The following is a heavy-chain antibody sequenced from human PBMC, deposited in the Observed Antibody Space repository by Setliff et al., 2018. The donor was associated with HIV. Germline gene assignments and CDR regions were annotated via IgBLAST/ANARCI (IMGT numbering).Heavy chain of an antibody. CDR2: MMPSSGNT. D-gene: IGHD3-10*01. V-gene: IGHV1-8*02. J-gene: IGHJ4*02. Sequence: ASVKVSCKASGYTFTSYDINWVRQATGQGLEWRGWMMPSSGNTGYAQKFQGRLTMTRNTSISAAYMELSGLISEDAAVYYCARAGGLRMGRGVVSDYWGQGTLVTVSS. CDR1: GYTFTSYD. CDR3: ARAGGLRMGRGVVSDY.